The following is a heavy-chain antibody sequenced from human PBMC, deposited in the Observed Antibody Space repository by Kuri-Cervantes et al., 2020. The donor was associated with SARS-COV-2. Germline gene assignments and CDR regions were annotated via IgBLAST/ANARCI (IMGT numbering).Heavy chain of an antibody. D-gene: IGHD6-13*01. CDR2: IYYGGST. CDR1: GGSISSTSSY. V-gene: IGHV4-39*01. CDR3: ARHATGYSSSSYLGYYAMDV. J-gene: IGHJ6*04. Sequence: SETLSLTCTVSGGSISSTSSYWGWIRQPPGKGLECTGTIYYGGSTYYNPSLKSRITISVDTSKNQFSLRLSPVTAADTAVYYCARHATGYSSSSYLGYYAMDVWGKGTTVTVSS.